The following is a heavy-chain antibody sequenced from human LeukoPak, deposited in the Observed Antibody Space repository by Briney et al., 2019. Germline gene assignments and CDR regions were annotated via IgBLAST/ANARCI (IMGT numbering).Heavy chain of an antibody. J-gene: IGHJ3*02. CDR2: INTDGSST. Sequence: GGSLRLSCAASGFTFSSYGMQWVRQGPGKGLVWVSRINTDGSSTSNADSVKGRFTISRDNAKNTLYLQMNSLRAEDTAVYYCARDYLCAFDIWGQGTMVTVSS. V-gene: IGHV3-74*01. D-gene: IGHD5-12*01. CDR3: ARDYLCAFDI. CDR1: GFTFSSYG.